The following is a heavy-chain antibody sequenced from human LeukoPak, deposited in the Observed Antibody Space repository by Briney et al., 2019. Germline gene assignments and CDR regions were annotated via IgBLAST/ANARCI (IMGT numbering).Heavy chain of an antibody. D-gene: IGHD3-22*01. Sequence: SETLSLTCTVSGGSISSSSYYWGWTRQPPGKGLEWIGSIYYSGSTYYNPSLKSRVTISVDTSKNQFSLKLSSVTAADTAVYYCARQKDITMIVVVTPFDYWGQGTLVTVSS. J-gene: IGHJ4*02. CDR3: ARQKDITMIVVVTPFDY. V-gene: IGHV4-39*01. CDR2: IYYSGST. CDR1: GGSISSSSYY.